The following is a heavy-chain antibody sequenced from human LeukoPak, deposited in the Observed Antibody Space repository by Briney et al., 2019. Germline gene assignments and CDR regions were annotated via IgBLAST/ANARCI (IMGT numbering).Heavy chain of an antibody. D-gene: IGHD3-16*01. CDR3: ARDWGTLTDGFDI. CDR1: GDSVSSNSAA. CDR2: TYYRSKWYT. Sequence: SQTLSLTCAISGDSVSSNSAAWNWVRQSPSRGLEWLGRTYYRSKWYTDYAESVKSRITINPDTSKNQFSLQLNSVTPEDTAVYYCARDWGTLTDGFDIWGQGTMVIVSS. V-gene: IGHV6-1*01. J-gene: IGHJ3*02.